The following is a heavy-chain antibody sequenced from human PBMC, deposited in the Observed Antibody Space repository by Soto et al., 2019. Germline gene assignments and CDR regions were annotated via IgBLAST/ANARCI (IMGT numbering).Heavy chain of an antibody. CDR2: INPNSGGT. V-gene: IGHV1-2*04. J-gene: IGHJ6*02. Sequence: QVQLVQSGAEVKKPGASVKVSCKASGYTFTGYYMHWVRQAPGQGLEWMGWINPNSGGTNYAQKFQGWVTMTRDTSISTAYMELSRLRSDDTAVYYCARDESGYSSGWYQHSYYGMDVWGQGTTVTVSS. D-gene: IGHD6-19*01. CDR3: ARDESGYSSGWYQHSYYGMDV. CDR1: GYTFTGYY.